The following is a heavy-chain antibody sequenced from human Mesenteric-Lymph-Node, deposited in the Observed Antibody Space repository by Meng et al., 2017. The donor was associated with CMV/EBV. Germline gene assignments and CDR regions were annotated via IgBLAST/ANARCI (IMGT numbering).Heavy chain of an antibody. V-gene: IGHV3-11*01. J-gene: IGHJ4*02. CDR2: ISSSGSTI. CDR3: ARMSTGTTHFAY. D-gene: IGHD1-7*01. Sequence: GESLNISCTASGFTFSNYYMTWIRQTPEKGLEWISYISSSGSTIYYADSVQGRFTISRDNAANSLYLQMNSLRAEDTAIYFCARMSTGTTHFAYWGQGTVVTVSS. CDR1: GFTFSNYY.